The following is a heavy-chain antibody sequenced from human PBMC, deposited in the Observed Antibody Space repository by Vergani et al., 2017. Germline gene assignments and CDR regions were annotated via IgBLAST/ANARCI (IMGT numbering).Heavy chain of an antibody. Sequence: EVQLVQSGAEVKKPGESLKISCKGSGYSFTSYWIGWVRQMPGKGLEWMGNIYPGDSDTRYSPSFQGQVTISADKSISTAYLQWSSLKASDTAMYYCARGTGIAAAGTRGTRRDGNYWYFDLWGRGTLVTVSS. V-gene: IGHV5-51*01. CDR1: GYSFTSYW. J-gene: IGHJ2*01. CDR2: IYPGDSDT. CDR3: ARGTGIAAAGTRGTRRDGNYWYFDL. D-gene: IGHD6-13*01.